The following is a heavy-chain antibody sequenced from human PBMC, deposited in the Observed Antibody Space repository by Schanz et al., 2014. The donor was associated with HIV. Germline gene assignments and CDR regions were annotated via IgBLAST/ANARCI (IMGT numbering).Heavy chain of an antibody. J-gene: IGHJ4*02. CDR2: INSNGYTT. CDR1: GFTFSSYG. Sequence: EVQLVESGGGVVQPGKSLRLSCAASGFTFSSYGMHWVRQAPGKGLEGISYINSNGYTTYYADSVKGRFTISRDNAKNSLYLQMSSLRDEDTAVYYCARDLYDFWSGTQYYLEYWGQGTLVTVSS. CDR3: ARDLYDFWSGTQYYLEY. D-gene: IGHD3-3*01. V-gene: IGHV3-48*02.